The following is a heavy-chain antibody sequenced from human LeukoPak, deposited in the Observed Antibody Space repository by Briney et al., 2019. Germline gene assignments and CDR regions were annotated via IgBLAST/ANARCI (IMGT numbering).Heavy chain of an antibody. J-gene: IGHJ5*02. Sequence: PSETLSLTCAVYGGSFSGYYWSWIRQPPGKGLEWIGEINHSGSTDYNPSLKSRVTISVDTSKNQFSLKLSSVTAADTAVYYCARLRVVWGSYRLNWFDPWGQGTLVTVSS. V-gene: IGHV4-34*01. CDR1: GGSFSGYY. D-gene: IGHD3-16*02. CDR2: INHSGST. CDR3: ARLRVVWGSYRLNWFDP.